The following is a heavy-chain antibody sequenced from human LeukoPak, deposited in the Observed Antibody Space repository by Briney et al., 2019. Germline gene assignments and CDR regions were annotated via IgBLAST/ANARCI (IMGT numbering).Heavy chain of an antibody. CDR3: ARATRVYDYVWESYRSSYLDY. Sequence: PSETLSLTCTVSGDSISSYYWSWIRQPPGKGLEWIGYIYYSGSTKYNHPLKSRVTISVDKSKNQFSLKLSSLTAADTAVYYCARATRVYDYVWESYRSSYLDYWGQGILVTVSS. D-gene: IGHD3-16*02. J-gene: IGHJ4*02. V-gene: IGHV4-59*01. CDR2: IYYSGST. CDR1: GDSISSYY.